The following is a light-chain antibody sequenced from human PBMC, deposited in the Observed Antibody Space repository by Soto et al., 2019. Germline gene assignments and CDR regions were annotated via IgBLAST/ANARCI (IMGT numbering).Light chain of an antibody. J-gene: IGKJ1*01. CDR2: GAS. Sequence: EIVVTQSPATLSVSPGERATLSCRASQSINNNLAWYQQKPGQAPRLLIYGASSRAIHTPDRFSGSGSGTDFTLTISGLEPEDFAVYYCQHFGNSLWTFGQGTKVDIK. CDR3: QHFGNSLWT. V-gene: IGKV3D-15*01. CDR1: QSINNN.